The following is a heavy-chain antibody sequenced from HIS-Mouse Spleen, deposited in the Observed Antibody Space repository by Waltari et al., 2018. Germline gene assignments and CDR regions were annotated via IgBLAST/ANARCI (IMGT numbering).Heavy chain of an antibody. CDR3: AKASSGWLDY. V-gene: IGHV3-30*18. D-gene: IGHD6-19*01. J-gene: IGHJ4*02. CDR2: ISYDGSNK. Sequence: QVQLVESGGGVVQPGRSVGLRCSASGFTFSSYGMHWVRQAPGKGLEWVAVISYDGSNKYYADSVKGRFTISRDNSKNTLYLQMNSLRAEDTAVYYCAKASSGWLDYWGQGTLVTVSS. CDR1: GFTFSSYG.